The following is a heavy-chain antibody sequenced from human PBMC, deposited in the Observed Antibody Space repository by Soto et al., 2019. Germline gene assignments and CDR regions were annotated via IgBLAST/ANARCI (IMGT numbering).Heavy chain of an antibody. CDR2: IKSKTDGGTT. V-gene: IGHV3-15*01. CDR1: GFTFSNAW. J-gene: IGHJ4*02. CDR3: TTGGYSYGRFDY. Sequence: GESLKISCAASGFTFSNAWMSWVRQAPGKGLEWVGRIKSKTDGGTTDYAAPVKGRFTISRDDSKNTLYLQMNSLKTEDTAVYYCTTGGYSYGRFDYWGQGTLVTVSS. D-gene: IGHD5-18*01.